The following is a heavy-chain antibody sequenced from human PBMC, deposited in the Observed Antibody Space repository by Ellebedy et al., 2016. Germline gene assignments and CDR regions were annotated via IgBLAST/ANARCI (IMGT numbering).Heavy chain of an antibody. J-gene: IGHJ6*03. V-gene: IGHV4-59*01. CDR2: VYYSGSN. D-gene: IGHD6-6*01. CDR1: GGSISSYY. CDR3: ARYSSSSGYYYYYMDV. Sequence: GSLRLXCTVSGGSISSYYWSWIRQPPGKGLEWIGYVYYSGSNSYNPSLKSRVTMSVDTSKNQFSLKLSSVTAADTAVYYCARYSSSSGYYYYYMDVWGKGTTVTVSS.